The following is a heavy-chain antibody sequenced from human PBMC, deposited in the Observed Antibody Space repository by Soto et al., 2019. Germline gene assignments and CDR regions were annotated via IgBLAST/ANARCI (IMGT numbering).Heavy chain of an antibody. CDR1: GGSVSSGSYY. CDR3: AKLRRPNWFDP. Sequence: ASETLSLTCTVSGGSVSSGSYYWSWIRQPPGKGLEWIGYIYYSGSTNYNPSLKSRVTISVDTSKNQFSLKLSSVTAADTAVYYCAKLRRPNWFDPWGQGTLVTVSS. J-gene: IGHJ5*02. V-gene: IGHV4-61*01. D-gene: IGHD1-7*01. CDR2: IYYSGST.